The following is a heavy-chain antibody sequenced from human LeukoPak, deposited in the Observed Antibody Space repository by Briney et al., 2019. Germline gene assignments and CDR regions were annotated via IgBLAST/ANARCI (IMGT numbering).Heavy chain of an antibody. CDR2: IYHSGST. CDR3: ASSDASSGGDWFDP. D-gene: IGHD6-25*01. CDR1: GGSFSSSNW. J-gene: IGHJ5*02. V-gene: IGHV4-4*02. Sequence: SETLSLTCAVSGGSFSSSNWWSWVRQPPGKGLEWIGEIYHSGSTNYNPSLKSRVTISLDKSKNHFSLKLSSVTAADTAVYYCASSDASSGGDWFDPWGQGTLVTVSS.